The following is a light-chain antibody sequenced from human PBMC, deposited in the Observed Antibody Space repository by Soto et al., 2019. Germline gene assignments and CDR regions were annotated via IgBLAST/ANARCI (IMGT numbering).Light chain of an antibody. J-gene: IGKJ1*01. CDR3: QQCYSSPRT. Sequence: EIQMTQSPSTLSAGVGDRVTITCRASQRISTYLIGYQQKPGKAATLLLYAASSLQSGVPSRFSGGGSGTDFTLTINTLQPEDFATYFCQQCYSSPRTFGQGTKVEIK. CDR2: AAS. CDR1: QRISTY. V-gene: IGKV1-39*01.